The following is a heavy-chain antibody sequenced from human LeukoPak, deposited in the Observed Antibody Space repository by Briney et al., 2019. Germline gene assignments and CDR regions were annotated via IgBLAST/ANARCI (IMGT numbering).Heavy chain of an antibody. CDR3: ARVSPAAFYWFDP. D-gene: IGHD2-2*01. CDR2: IYYSGST. V-gene: IGHV4-31*03. Sequence: SETLSLTCTVSGGSISSGGYYWNWIRQHPGKGLEWIGYIYYSGSTYYNPSLKSRVTISVDTSKNQFSLKLSSVTAADTAVYYCARVSPAAFYWFDPWGQGTLVTVSS. J-gene: IGHJ5*02. CDR1: GGSISSGGYY.